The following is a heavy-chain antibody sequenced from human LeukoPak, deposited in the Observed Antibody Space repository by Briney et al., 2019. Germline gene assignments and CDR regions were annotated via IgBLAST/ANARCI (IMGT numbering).Heavy chain of an antibody. V-gene: IGHV3-43*01. CDR2: ISWDGGST. J-gene: IGHJ4*02. Sequence: GGSLRLSCAAPGFTFDDYTMHWVRQAPGKGLEWVSLISWDGGSTYYADSVKGRFTISRDSSKNSLYLQMNSLRTEDTALYYCAKDRRDGYNSGVDYWGRGTLVTVSS. CDR1: GFTFDDYT. D-gene: IGHD5-24*01. CDR3: AKDRRDGYNSGVDY.